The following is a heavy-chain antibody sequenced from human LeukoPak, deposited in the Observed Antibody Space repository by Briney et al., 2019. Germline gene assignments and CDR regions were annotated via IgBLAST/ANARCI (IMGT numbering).Heavy chain of an antibody. Sequence: SETLSLTCAVSGASISSSNYYWGWVRQSPGKGLEWIGNIYSSGSTYYNSSLKSRVIILIDTAKNHFSLNLSSVTAADTAVYYCAGAYCGGDCYSGRTFDIWGQGTMVTVSS. CDR3: AGAYCGGDCYSGRTFDI. D-gene: IGHD2-21*02. CDR2: IYSSGST. J-gene: IGHJ3*02. V-gene: IGHV4-39*07. CDR1: GASISSSNYY.